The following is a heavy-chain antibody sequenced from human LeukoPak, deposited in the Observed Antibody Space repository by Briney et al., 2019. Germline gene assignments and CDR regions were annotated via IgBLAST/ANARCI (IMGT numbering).Heavy chain of an antibody. CDR2: ISYSGST. D-gene: IGHD6-19*01. CDR1: GGSISSYY. CDR3: ARDLGALAGNRNV. J-gene: IGHJ4*02. V-gene: IGHV4-59*01. Sequence: SKTLSLTCTVSGGSISSYYWSWIRQPPGKGLEWIGYISYSGSTNYNPSLKSRVTISVDTSKNQFSLKLNSVTAADTAVYYCARDLGALAGNRNVWGQGTLVTVSS.